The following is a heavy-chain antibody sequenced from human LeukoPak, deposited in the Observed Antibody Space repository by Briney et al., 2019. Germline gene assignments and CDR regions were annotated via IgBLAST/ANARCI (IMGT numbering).Heavy chain of an antibody. J-gene: IGHJ4*02. V-gene: IGHV3-48*04. CDR3: ARVIGSYGDSAY. D-gene: IGHD3-16*01. Sequence: GGSLRLSCAASGFTFSSYSINWVRQAPGKGLEWVSYISSTSSAIYYADSVKGRFTISRDNAKNSLYLQMNSLRAEDTAVYYCARVIGSYGDSAYWGEGTLVTVSS. CDR1: GFTFSSYS. CDR2: ISSTSSAI.